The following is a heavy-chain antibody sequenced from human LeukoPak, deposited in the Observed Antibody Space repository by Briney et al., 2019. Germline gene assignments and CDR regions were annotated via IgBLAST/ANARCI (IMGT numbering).Heavy chain of an antibody. CDR3: ARDQSYYYDSSGPIFDY. CDR2: INPNSGGT. J-gene: IGHJ4*02. D-gene: IGHD3-22*01. V-gene: IGHV1-2*02. Sequence: ASVKVSCKASGYTFTGYYMHWVRQAPGQGLEWMGWINPNSGGTNYAQKFQGRVTMTRDTSISTAYMELSRLRSDDTAVYYCARDQSYYYDSSGPIFDYWGQGTLVTVSS. CDR1: GYTFTGYY.